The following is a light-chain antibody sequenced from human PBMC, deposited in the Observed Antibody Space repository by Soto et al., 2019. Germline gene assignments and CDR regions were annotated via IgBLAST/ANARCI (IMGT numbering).Light chain of an antibody. J-gene: IGKJ4*01. Sequence: DIQMTQSPSTLSASVGDRVTITCRASQSISSWLAWYQQKPGKARKLLIYKASSLESGVTSRFCGSGSGTEVTLTISSLQPDDFATYYCQQYNSYPSFGGGTKVEIK. V-gene: IGKV1-5*03. CDR3: QQYNSYPS. CDR1: QSISSW. CDR2: KAS.